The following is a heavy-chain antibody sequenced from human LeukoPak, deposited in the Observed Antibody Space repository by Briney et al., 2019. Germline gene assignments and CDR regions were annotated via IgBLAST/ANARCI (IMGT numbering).Heavy chain of an antibody. J-gene: IGHJ5*02. CDR3: ARAAGPSTGTGFDP. Sequence: SQTLSLTCTVSGGSISSGGYYWSWLRQHPGKGLEWIGYIYYSGSTYYNPSLKSRVTISVDTSKNQFSLKLSSVTAADTAVYYCARAAGPSTGTGFDPWGQGTLVTVSS. D-gene: IGHD6-13*01. V-gene: IGHV4-31*03. CDR1: GGSISSGGYY. CDR2: IYYSGST.